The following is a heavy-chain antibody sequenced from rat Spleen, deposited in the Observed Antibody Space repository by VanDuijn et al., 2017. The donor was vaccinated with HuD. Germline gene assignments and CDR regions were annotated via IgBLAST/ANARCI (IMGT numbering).Heavy chain of an antibody. D-gene: IGHD1-2*01. J-gene: IGHJ4*01. Sequence: QVQLKESGPGLVQPSQTLSLTCTVSGFSLNRYHVSWFRQPPGKGLEWMGVMWTGGRTAYNSLLKSRLSISRDTSKNQVFLKMNSLQSDDTAIYYCARAIAADYVMAAWGQGASVTVSS. CDR3: ARAIAADYVMAA. CDR2: MWTGGRT. CDR1: GFSLNRYH. V-gene: IGHV2-43*01.